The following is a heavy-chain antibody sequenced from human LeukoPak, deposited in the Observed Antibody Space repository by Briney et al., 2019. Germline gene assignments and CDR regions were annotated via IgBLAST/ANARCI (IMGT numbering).Heavy chain of an antibody. D-gene: IGHD2-2*01. CDR3: ARDVCSSTSCYVDY. CDR2: ISYDGGNK. CDR1: GFTFSSYA. Sequence: GRSLRLSCAASGFTFSSYAMHWVRQAPGKGLEWVALISYDGGNKYYADSVKGRFTMSRDNSKNTLYLQMNSLRAEDTAVYYCARDVCSSTSCYVDYWGQGTLVTVSS. J-gene: IGHJ4*02. V-gene: IGHV3-30-3*01.